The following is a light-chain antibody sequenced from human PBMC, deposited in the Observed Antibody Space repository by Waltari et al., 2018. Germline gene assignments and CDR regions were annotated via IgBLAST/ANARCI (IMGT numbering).Light chain of an antibody. V-gene: IGLV2-14*03. CDR2: DVS. J-gene: IGLJ3*02. CDR1: SSDVGGYNY. Sequence: QSALTQPASVSGSPGQSITISCTGTSSDVGGYNYVSWYQQHPGKAPKLMIYDVSNRPSGVSNRFSGSKSGNTAYLTISGLQAEDEADYYCSSYTSSSTLWVFGGGTKLTVL. CDR3: SSYTSSSTLWV.